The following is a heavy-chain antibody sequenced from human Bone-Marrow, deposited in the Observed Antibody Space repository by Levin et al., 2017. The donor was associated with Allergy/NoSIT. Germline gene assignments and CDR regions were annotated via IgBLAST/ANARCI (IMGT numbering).Heavy chain of an antibody. CDR3: AREGGNWKYVHYFDY. J-gene: IGHJ4*02. V-gene: IGHV4-59*01. CDR1: SGSLSDFY. D-gene: IGHD1-7*01. Sequence: SETLSLTCTVSSGSLSDFYWSWIRQSPGKGLEWIGNIFHSGSTNYNPSLKSRVTISVDTSKNQFSLKLTSVNAADTAVYYCAREGGNWKYVHYFDYWGQGVLVAVSS. CDR2: IFHSGST.